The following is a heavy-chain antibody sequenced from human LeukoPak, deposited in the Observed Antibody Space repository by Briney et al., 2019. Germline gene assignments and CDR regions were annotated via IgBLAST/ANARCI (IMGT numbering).Heavy chain of an antibody. CDR3: ARGRRGGTIFGVVTRLDY. Sequence: PSQTLSLTCTVSGGSISSGGYYWSWIRQPPGKGLEWIGYIYHSGSTYYNPSLKSRVTISVDRSKNQFSLKLSSVTAADTAVYYCARGRRGGTIFGVVTRLDYWGQGTLVTVSS. CDR2: IYHSGST. V-gene: IGHV4-30-2*01. CDR1: GGSISSGGYY. J-gene: IGHJ4*02. D-gene: IGHD3-3*01.